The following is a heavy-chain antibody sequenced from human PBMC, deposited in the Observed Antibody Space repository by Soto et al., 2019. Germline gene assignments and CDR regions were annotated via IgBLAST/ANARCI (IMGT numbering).Heavy chain of an antibody. CDR1: GFTFGSYA. V-gene: IGHV3-23*01. D-gene: IGHD6-25*01. J-gene: IGHJ4*02. CDR3: AKHLGGRFDY. CDR2: LFGSGSST. Sequence: EVQLLESGGGLIQPGGSLSLSCAASGFTFGSYAMSWVRQAPGKGLEWVSTLFGSGSSTNYADSVKGRFIVSRDNSKNTLYLQMNSLRAEDTAIYYCAKHLGGRFDYWGQGTLVAVSS.